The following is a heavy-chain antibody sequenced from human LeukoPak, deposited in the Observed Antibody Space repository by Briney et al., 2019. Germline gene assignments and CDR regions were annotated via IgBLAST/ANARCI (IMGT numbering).Heavy chain of an antibody. CDR1: GFTFSSYA. D-gene: IGHD4-23*01. CDR3: ARVLHYGGNLSIDY. J-gene: IGHJ4*02. V-gene: IGHV3-30-3*01. Sequence: PGGSLRLSCAASGFTFSSYAMHWVRQAPGKGLEWVAVISYDGSNKYYADSVKGRFTISRDNAKNSLYLQMNSLRAEDTAVYYCARVLHYGGNLSIDYWGQGTLVTVSS. CDR2: ISYDGSNK.